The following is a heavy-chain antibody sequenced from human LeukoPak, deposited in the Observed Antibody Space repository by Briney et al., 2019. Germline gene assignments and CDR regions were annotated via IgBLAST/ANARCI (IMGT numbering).Heavy chain of an antibody. CDR2: ISGSAGYI. CDR3: ARDCPMTTVTTNDAFDM. J-gene: IGHJ3*02. D-gene: IGHD4-17*01. V-gene: IGHV3-21*01. Sequence: GGSLRLSCAASGFTFSSYTMNWVRQAPGKGLEWVSSISGSAGYIYYADSVKGRFTISRDNAKNSLYLQMNSLRAEDTAVYYCARDCPMTTVTTNDAFDMWGQGTVVTVSS. CDR1: GFTFSSYT.